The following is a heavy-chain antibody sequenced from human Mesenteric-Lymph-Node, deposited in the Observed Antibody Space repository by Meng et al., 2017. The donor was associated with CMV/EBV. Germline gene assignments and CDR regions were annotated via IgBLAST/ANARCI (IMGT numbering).Heavy chain of an antibody. V-gene: IGHV4-38-2*02. CDR3: ARGNRGFDN. CDR2: IYHSGST. CDR1: GYSISSGYY. Sequence: SETLSLTCTVSGYSISSGYYWGWIRQPPGKGLEWIGSIYHSGSTYYNPSLKSRVTISVDTSKNQFSLRLTSVTATDTAMYYCARGNRGFDNWGLGALVTVSS. J-gene: IGHJ4*02. D-gene: IGHD2/OR15-2a*01.